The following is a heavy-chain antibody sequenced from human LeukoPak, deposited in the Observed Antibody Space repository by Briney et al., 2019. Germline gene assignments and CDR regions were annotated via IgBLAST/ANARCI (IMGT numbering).Heavy chain of an antibody. J-gene: IGHJ5*02. D-gene: IGHD2-2*01. CDR3: ARGTSFDP. Sequence: SETLSLTCAVSGGSISSGGYFWSWIRQPPGKGLEWIGYIYESSHALYNPSLKSRVTISVDTSKNQFSLKLSSVTAADTAVYYCARGTSFDPWGQGTLVTVSS. V-gene: IGHV4-30-2*01. CDR2: IYESSHA. CDR1: GGSISSGGYF.